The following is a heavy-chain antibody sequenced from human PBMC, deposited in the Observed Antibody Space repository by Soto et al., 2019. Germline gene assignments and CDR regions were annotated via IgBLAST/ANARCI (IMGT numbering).Heavy chain of an antibody. CDR2: ISDTGGGT. V-gene: IGHV3-23*01. CDR1: GFIFSDYA. J-gene: IGHJ4*02. D-gene: IGHD6-13*01. CDR3: AKARGNLAAGRNYYFHS. Sequence: GGSLRLSCAASGFIFSDYAMSWGRQAPGKGLEWVSTISDTGGGTYYADSVKGRFTISRDNSKNSLYLQMNSPRAEDTAVYFCAKARGNLAAGRNYYFHSRGQGTLVTLSS.